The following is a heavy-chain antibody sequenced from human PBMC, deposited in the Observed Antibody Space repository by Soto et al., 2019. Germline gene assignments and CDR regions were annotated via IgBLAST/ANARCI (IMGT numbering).Heavy chain of an antibody. D-gene: IGHD2-15*01. Sequence: QVQLAQSGAEVRKPGASVKVSCQTYGYTFSDYFLHWVRQAPGQGPEWMGFVNPKRGGTEYAQKFQGRVTMTRDTSINTVYMELSRLTSDDTAIYYCARDSGTPGQFWYFDIWGQGSLVTVSS. J-gene: IGHJ2*01. V-gene: IGHV1-2*02. CDR1: GYTFSDYF. CDR3: ARDSGTPGQFWYFDI. CDR2: VNPKRGGT.